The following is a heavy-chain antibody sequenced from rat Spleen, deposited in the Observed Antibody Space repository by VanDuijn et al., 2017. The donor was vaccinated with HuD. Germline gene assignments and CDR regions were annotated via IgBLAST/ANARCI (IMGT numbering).Heavy chain of an antibody. CDR1: GFTFSAYW. V-gene: IGHV5-31*01. J-gene: IGHJ2*01. D-gene: IGHD1-12*02. Sequence: EVQLVETGGGGVQPGRSLKLSCVASGFTFSAYWMYWVRQAPGKGLEWVASITNTGGSTYYPDSVKGRFTISRDNAKSTLYLQMNSLRSEDTATYYCTRGDYDSTTGYFDYWGQGVMVTVSS. CDR3: TRGDYDSTTGYFDY. CDR2: ITNTGGST.